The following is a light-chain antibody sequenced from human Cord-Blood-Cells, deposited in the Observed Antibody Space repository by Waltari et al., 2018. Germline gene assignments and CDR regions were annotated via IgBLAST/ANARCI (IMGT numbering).Light chain of an antibody. J-gene: IGLJ1*01. CDR2: DVS. CDR1: SSDVGGYNS. CDR3: CSYAGSYTYYV. Sequence: QSALTQPRSVSGSPGQSVTIPCTGPSSDVGGYNSVSWYQQPPGKAPKLMIYDVSKRPSGVPDRFSGSKSGNTASLTISGLQAEDEADYYCCSYAGSYTYYVFGTGTKVTVL. V-gene: IGLV2-11*01.